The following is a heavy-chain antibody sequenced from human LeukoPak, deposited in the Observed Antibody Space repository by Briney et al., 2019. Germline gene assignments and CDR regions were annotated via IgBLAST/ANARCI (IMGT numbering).Heavy chain of an antibody. CDR2: IGQDGSDI. J-gene: IGHJ4*02. CDR3: ARDGNAGNDFDY. CDR1: GFTFSTSG. Sequence: PGGSLRLSCEASGFTFSTSGMTWVRQAPGKGLEWVASIGQDGSDIRYEDSVKGRFAVSRDNAKNSLYLQMNSLRVEDTVVYYCARDGNAGNDFDYWGQGTLVTVFS. V-gene: IGHV3-7*01. D-gene: IGHD1-1*01.